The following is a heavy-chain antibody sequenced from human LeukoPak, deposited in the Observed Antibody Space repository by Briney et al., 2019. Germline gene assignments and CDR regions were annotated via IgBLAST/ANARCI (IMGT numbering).Heavy chain of an antibody. V-gene: IGHV1-2*04. J-gene: IGHJ4*02. Sequence: ASVKVSCKASGYTFTGYYMHWVRQAPGQGLEWMGWINPNSGGTNYAQKFQGWVTMTRDTSISTAYMELSRLRSDDTAVYYCARQNYDYVWGSYRSPKDSIFDYWGQGTLVTVSS. CDR1: GYTFTGYY. CDR3: ARQNYDYVWGSYRSPKDSIFDY. D-gene: IGHD3-16*02. CDR2: INPNSGGT.